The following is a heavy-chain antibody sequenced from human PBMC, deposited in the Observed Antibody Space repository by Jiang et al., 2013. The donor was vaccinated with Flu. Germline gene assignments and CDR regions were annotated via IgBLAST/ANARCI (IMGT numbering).Heavy chain of an antibody. CDR2: ISGSTFGI. V-gene: IGHV3-23*01. CDR1: GFSFSSFS. CDR3: AEGAGSRPFHY. Sequence: VQLLESGGGLVQPGGSLRLSCAASGFSFSSFSMSWVRQAPGKGLEWVSSISGSTFGIYYADSVKGRFTISRDNSKNTLYLQMNSLRADDTAVYFCAEGAGSRPFHYWGQGTLVTVSS. D-gene: IGHD1-26*01. J-gene: IGHJ4*02.